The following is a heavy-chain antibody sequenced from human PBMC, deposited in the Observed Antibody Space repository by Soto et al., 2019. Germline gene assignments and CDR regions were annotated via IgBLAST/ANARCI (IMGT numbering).Heavy chain of an antibody. D-gene: IGHD3-16*01. J-gene: IGHJ5*02. CDR1: GFIFRIYD. CDR3: ANYNYYDASGPS. V-gene: IGHV3-23*01. Sequence: GSLRLSCATSGFIFRIYDMSWVRRALGKGLGWVSATRGSGGNTYYADSVKGRFTISRDNSKNTLYLQMNSLRAEDTAVYYCANYNYYDASGPSWGQGTRVTVSS. CDR2: TRGSGGNT.